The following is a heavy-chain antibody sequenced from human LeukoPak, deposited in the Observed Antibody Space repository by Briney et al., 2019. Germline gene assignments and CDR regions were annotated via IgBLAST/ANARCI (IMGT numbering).Heavy chain of an antibody. D-gene: IGHD5-24*01. CDR3: ARDAEMATISSYFDY. V-gene: IGHV3-21*01. CDR2: ISSSSSYI. J-gene: IGHJ4*02. Sequence: GGSLRLSCAASGFTFSSYAMSWVRQAPGKGLEWVSAISSSSSYIYYADSVKGRFTISRDNAKNSLYLQMNSLRAEDTAVYYCARDAEMATISSYFDYWGQGTLVTVSS. CDR1: GFTFSSYA.